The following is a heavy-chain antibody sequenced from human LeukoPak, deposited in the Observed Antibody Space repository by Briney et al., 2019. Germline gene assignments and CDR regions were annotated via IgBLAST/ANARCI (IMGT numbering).Heavy chain of an antibody. J-gene: IGHJ4*02. CDR3: AKEGRVVPAARYFDY. Sequence: PGGSLRLSCAASGFTFSNAWMTWVRQAPGKGLEWVSAISGSGGSTYYADSVKGRFTISRDNSKNTLYLQMNSLRAEDTAVYYCAKEGRVVPAARYFDYWGQGTLVTVSS. D-gene: IGHD2-2*01. CDR1: GFTFSNAW. V-gene: IGHV3-23*01. CDR2: ISGSGGST.